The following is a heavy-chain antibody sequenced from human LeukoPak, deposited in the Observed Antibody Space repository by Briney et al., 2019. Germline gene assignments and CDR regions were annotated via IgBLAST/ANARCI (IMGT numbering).Heavy chain of an antibody. CDR3: VRHARDSSFSQFDF. Sequence: PGGSLRLSCAASGFTFKTYAMSWVRQAPGKGLQWVALIKQDRSEIQYVDSVKGRFTISRDNARDSLFLQMNSLSSEDSAVYSCVRHARDSSFSQFDFWGQGVLVTVSS. CDR2: IKQDRSEI. J-gene: IGHJ4*02. V-gene: IGHV3-7*04. D-gene: IGHD3-22*01. CDR1: GFTFKTYA.